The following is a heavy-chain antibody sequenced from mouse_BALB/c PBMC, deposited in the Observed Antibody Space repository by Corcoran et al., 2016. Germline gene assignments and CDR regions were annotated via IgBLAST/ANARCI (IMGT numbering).Heavy chain of an antibody. CDR2: INTHTGEP. J-gene: IGHJ3*01. Sequence: QIQLVQSGPELKKPGETVKISCKASGYTFTNYGMNWVKQAPGKGLKWMGWINTHTGEPTYAEDFKGRFAFSLETSASTAYLQINNLKNEDTATYFWAITRVVATFAYWGQGTLVTVSA. CDR3: AITRVVATFAY. D-gene: IGHD1-1*01. CDR1: GYTFTNYG. V-gene: IGHV9-3-1*01.